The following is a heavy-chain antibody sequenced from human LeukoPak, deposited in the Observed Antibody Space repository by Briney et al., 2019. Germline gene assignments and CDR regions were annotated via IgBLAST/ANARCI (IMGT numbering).Heavy chain of an antibody. CDR1: GFTFSSYG. D-gene: IGHD5-18*01. J-gene: IGHJ4*02. CDR2: IRYDGSNK. CDR3: GAYSYGPFDY. Sequence: GGSLRLSCAASGFTFSSYGMHWVRQAPGKGLEWVGFIRYDGSNKYYADSVKGRFTISRDNSKNTLYLQMNSLRAEDTAVYYCGAYSYGPFDYWGQGTLVTVSS. V-gene: IGHV3-30*02.